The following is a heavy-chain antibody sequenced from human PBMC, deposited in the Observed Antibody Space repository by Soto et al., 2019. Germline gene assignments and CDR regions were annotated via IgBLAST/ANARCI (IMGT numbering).Heavy chain of an antibody. Sequence: RSLSCVASGYPFVYYAMRWVRQAPGKGLEWVSAIGPTEAHAPAYAASVKGRFTISRDNSRNILYLQMTNLRAEDTGVYYCAKDAITYNGRADAFDLWAQVTMVSVSS. J-gene: IGHJ3*01. CDR3: AKDAITYNGRADAFDL. D-gene: IGHD1-20*01. CDR1: GYPFVYYA. CDR2: IGPTEAHAP. V-gene: IGHV3-23*01.